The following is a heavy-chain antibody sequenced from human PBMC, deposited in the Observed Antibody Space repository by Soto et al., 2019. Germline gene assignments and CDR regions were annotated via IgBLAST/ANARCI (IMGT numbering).Heavy chain of an antibody. CDR2: ISYDGSNK. J-gene: IGHJ4*02. CDR3: ARASLDFDWLLPFDY. D-gene: IGHD3-9*01. CDR1: GFTFSSYA. Sequence: PRLSCAASGFTFSSYAMHWVRQAPGKGLEWVAVISYDGSNKYYADSVKGRFTISRDNSKNTLYLQMNSLRAEDTAVYYCARASLDFDWLLPFDYWGQGTLVTVSS. V-gene: IGHV3-30-3*01.